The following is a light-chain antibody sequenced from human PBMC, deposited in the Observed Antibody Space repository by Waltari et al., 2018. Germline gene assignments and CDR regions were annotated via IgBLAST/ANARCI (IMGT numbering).Light chain of an antibody. J-gene: IGLJ3*02. V-gene: IGLV1-47*01. CDR3: ATWEDSLRGWV. CDR1: SPNIGKNF. CDR2: RNN. Sequence: QSVVTQPPSASGTPGQRVTISCSGSSPNIGKNFVYWYHQSPGTAPKLLIYRNNPRPSGGPDRVSGSKSGTSASLAISGRRSGDESDYYCATWEDSLRGWVFGGGTKLTV.